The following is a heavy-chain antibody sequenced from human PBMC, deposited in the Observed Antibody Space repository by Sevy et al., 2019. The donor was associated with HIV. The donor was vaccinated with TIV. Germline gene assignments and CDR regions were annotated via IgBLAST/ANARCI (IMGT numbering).Heavy chain of an antibody. CDR2: IRSKAYGGTT. CDR3: TREAPYSSGWYPHY. Sequence: GGSLRLSCTASGFTFGDYAMSWFRQAPGKGLEWVGFIRSKAYGGTTEYAASVKGRFTISRDDSKSIAYLQMNSLKTEDTAVYYCTREAPYSSGWYPHYWGQGTLVTVSS. CDR1: GFTFGDYA. D-gene: IGHD6-19*01. V-gene: IGHV3-49*03. J-gene: IGHJ4*02.